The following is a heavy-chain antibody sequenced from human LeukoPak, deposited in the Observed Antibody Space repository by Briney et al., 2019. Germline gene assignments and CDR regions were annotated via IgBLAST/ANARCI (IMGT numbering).Heavy chain of an antibody. CDR3: AKDLIVGATGTIDY. V-gene: IGHV3-73*01. CDR1: GFTFSGSV. Sequence: PGGSLRLSCAASGFTFSGSVLLWVRQASGRGLEWVGRIRSKADNDATAYAASVKGRFTISRDDSRNTAYLQMNSLKTEDAAVYYCAKDLIVGATGTIDYWGQGTLVTVSS. D-gene: IGHD1-26*01. J-gene: IGHJ4*02. CDR2: IRSKADNDAT.